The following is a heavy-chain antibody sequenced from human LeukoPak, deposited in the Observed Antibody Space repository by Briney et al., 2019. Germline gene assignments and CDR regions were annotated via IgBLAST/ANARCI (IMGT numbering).Heavy chain of an antibody. CDR3: ARRAAAGTFLDY. Sequence: ASVKVSCKAFGYTFTSNYMHWVRQAPGQGPEWMGVISPSGGSTTYAQKFQGRVTLTRDMSTSTDYLELSSLRSEDTAVYYCARRAAAGTFLDYWGQGTLVTVSS. J-gene: IGHJ4*02. V-gene: IGHV1-46*01. CDR2: ISPSGGST. CDR1: GYTFTSNY. D-gene: IGHD6-13*01.